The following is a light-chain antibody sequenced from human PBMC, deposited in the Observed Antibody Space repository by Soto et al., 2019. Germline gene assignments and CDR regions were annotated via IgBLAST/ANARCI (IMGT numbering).Light chain of an antibody. J-gene: IGLJ1*01. CDR1: SSDIGSTDH. CDR3: SLYTSATSYV. Sequence: QSALTQHASVSDSPGQSITISSIGTSSDIGSTDHVSWHQKQPGQAPKLMIYDVSHRPSGVSNRFSGSKTGNTASLIISGLQAVDEADYYCSLYTSATSYVFGSATKVSVL. CDR2: DVS. V-gene: IGLV2-14*03.